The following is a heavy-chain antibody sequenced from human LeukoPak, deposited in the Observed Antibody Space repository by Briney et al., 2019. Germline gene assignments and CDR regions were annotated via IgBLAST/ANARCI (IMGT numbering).Heavy chain of an antibody. D-gene: IGHD1-1*01. CDR2: IWYDGSNK. CDR3: ARAPTGTTFVDY. V-gene: IGHV3-33*08. Sequence: GGSLRLSCAASGFTFSNAWMSWVRQAPGKGLEWVAVIWYDGSNKYYADSVKGRFTISRDNSKNTLYLQMNSLRAEDTAVYYCARAPTGTTFVDYWGQGTLVTVSS. J-gene: IGHJ4*02. CDR1: GFTFSNAW.